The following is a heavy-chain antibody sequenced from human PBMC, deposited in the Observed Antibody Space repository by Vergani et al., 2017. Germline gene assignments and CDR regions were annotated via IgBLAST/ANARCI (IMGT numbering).Heavy chain of an antibody. J-gene: IGHJ3*02. CDR3: ARVGRSAVAGTFGAFDM. V-gene: IGHV3-23*01. Sequence: EVQLLESGGALVQPGKSLRLSCAASGFIFSSYAMTWVRPAPGKGLEWVSSISASDGNTYYADSVKGRVTISRDKSKNTLYLQMNSLRAEDTAVYYCARVGRSAVAGTFGAFDMWDQGTMVTVSS. CDR2: ISASDGNT. D-gene: IGHD6-19*01. CDR1: GFIFSSYA.